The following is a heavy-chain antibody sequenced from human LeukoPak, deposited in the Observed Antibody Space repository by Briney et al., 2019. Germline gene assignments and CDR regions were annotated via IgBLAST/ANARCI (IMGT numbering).Heavy chain of an antibody. V-gene: IGHV4-59*08. Sequence: SETLSLTCAVYGGSFSGYYWSWIRQPPGKGLEWIGYIYYSGSTNYNPSLKSRVTISVDTSKNQFSLKLSSVTAADTAVYYCARHQGDTDYYYYYGMDVWGQGTTVTVSS. CDR1: GGSFSGYY. D-gene: IGHD5-18*01. J-gene: IGHJ6*02. CDR2: IYYSGST. CDR3: ARHQGDTDYYYYYGMDV.